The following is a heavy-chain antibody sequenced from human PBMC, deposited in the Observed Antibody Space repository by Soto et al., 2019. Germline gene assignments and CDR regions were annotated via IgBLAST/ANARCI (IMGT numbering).Heavy chain of an antibody. CDR2: IIPICGTP. V-gene: IGHV1-69*06. D-gene: IGHD2-2*01. CDR1: GGTFNNYV. Sequence: QVQLVQSGAEVKKPGSSVKVSCRASGGTFNNYVINWVRQAPGQGLEWMEGIIPICGTPNYAQKFQGRVTITADKSTSTAYSELSGLRSDDTAVYYCAGRCDCTNCLAHFDYWGHGTLVAV. J-gene: IGHJ4*01. CDR3: AGRCDCTNCLAHFDY.